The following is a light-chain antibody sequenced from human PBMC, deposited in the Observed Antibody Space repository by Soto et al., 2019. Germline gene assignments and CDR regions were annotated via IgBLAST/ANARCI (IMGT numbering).Light chain of an antibody. Sequence: DIQMTQSPSTLSASVGDRVTITCRASQSISSWLAWYQQKPGKAPKLLIYKASSLESGVPSRFSGSGPGTEFTLTISSLQPDDFATYYCQQYNSYPWTFGKGTKVEIK. CDR1: QSISSW. CDR3: QQYNSYPWT. J-gene: IGKJ1*01. CDR2: KAS. V-gene: IGKV1-5*03.